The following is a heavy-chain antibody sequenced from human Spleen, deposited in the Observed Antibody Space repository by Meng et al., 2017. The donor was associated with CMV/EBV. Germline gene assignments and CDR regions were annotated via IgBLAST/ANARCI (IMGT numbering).Heavy chain of an antibody. J-gene: IGHJ6*02. CDR3: ARELAVAGTYYYYGMDV. V-gene: IGHV3-13*01. Sequence: GESLKISCAVFGFTFSRYDMHWVRQASGKGLEWVSPIGTAGDTNYAGPVKGQFTISRENAKKSLYLQMNSLRAEDTAVYYCARELAVAGTYYYYGMDVWGQGTTVTVSS. CDR1: GFTFSRYD. CDR2: IGTAGDT. D-gene: IGHD6-19*01.